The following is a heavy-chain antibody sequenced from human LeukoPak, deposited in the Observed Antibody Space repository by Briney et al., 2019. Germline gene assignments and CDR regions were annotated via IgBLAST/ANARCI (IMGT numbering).Heavy chain of an antibody. D-gene: IGHD2-15*01. CDR2: VDPEDGET. CDR3: ASGLGFCSGSDCTNLVKDYYYGMNV. Sequence: GATVKISCKASGYTFTDYYMHWVQQAPGKGLEWMGRVDPEDGETIYAEKFQGRVTITADTSTDTAYMELSSLTSEDTAVYYCASGLGFCSGSDCTNLVKDYYYGMNVWGQGTTVTVSS. CDR1: GYTFTDYY. V-gene: IGHV1-69-2*01. J-gene: IGHJ6*02.